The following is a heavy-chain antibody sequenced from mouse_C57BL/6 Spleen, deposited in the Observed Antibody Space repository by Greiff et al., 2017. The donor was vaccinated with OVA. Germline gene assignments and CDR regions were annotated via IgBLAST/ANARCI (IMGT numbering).Heavy chain of an antibody. CDR3: TSRYDYDGYYAMDY. CDR2: IDPETGGP. D-gene: IGHD2-4*01. Sequence: VQLQQSGAELVRPGASVTLSCKASGYTFTDYEMHWVKQTPVHGLEWIGAIDPETGGPAYNQKFKGKAILTADKSSSTAYMELRSLTSEDSAVYYCTSRYDYDGYYAMDYWGQGTSVTVSS. J-gene: IGHJ4*01. CDR1: GYTFTDYE. V-gene: IGHV1-15*01.